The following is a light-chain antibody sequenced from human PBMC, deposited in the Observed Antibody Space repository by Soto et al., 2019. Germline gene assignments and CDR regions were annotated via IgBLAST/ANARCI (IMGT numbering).Light chain of an antibody. Sequence: EIVMTQSPVTLSVFPGERATLSCRASQSVSSNLAWYQQKPGQALRLLIYGASTRATGIPARFSGSGSGTEFTLTISSLQFEDFAVYYCQQYNNWPPITFGGGTKVEI. J-gene: IGKJ4*01. CDR2: GAS. CDR3: QQYNNWPPIT. CDR1: QSVSSN. V-gene: IGKV3-15*01.